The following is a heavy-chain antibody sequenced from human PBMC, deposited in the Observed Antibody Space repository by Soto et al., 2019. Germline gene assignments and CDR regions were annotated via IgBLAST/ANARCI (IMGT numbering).Heavy chain of an antibody. CDR2: IVVGSGNT. J-gene: IGHJ5*02. CDR3: TRSKSTVTPYNWFDP. V-gene: IGHV1-58*01. CDR1: GFTFTSSA. Sequence: EASVKVSCKASGFTFTSSAVQCVRQARGQRLEWIGWIVVGSGNTNYAQKFQERVTITRDMSTSTAYMELSSLRSEDTAVYYCTRSKSTVTPYNWFDPWGQGTLVTVSS. D-gene: IGHD4-4*01.